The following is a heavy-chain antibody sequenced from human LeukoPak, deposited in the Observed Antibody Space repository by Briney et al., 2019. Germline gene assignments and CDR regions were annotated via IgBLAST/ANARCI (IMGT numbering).Heavy chain of an antibody. J-gene: IGHJ5*02. V-gene: IGHV1-46*01. Sequence: GASVKVSCKASGYTFTSYYMHWVRQAPGQGLEWMGIINPSGGSTGYAQKFQGRVTMTRDTSTSTVYMELSSLRSEDTAVYYCAREFTEVAVGIDPWGQGTLVTVSS. D-gene: IGHD6-19*01. CDR3: AREFTEVAVGIDP. CDR1: GYTFTSYY. CDR2: INPSGGST.